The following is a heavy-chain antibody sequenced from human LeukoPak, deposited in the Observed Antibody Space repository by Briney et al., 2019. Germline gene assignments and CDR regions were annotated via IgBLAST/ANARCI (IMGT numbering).Heavy chain of an antibody. J-gene: IGHJ4*02. CDR2: IYYSGST. CDR3: ARRRGYDHFDY. V-gene: IGHV4-39*02. Sequence: SETLSLTCTVSGGSISSSSYYWGWIRQPPGKGLEWIGNIYYSGSTYYNPSLKSRVTMSVDTSKNHFPLKLSSLTAADTAVYYCARRRGYDHFDYWGQGTLVTVSS. CDR1: GGSISSSSYY. D-gene: IGHD5-12*01.